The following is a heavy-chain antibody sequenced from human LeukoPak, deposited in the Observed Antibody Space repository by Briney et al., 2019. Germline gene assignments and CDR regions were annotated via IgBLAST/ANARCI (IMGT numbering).Heavy chain of an antibody. Sequence: GGSLRLSCVASGFTFSGSWMHWVRQAPGKGLVWVSRINPNGRITDYADSVKGRFTISRDNARNTVLLQMNSLRAEDTAVYYCARDRPCSASDCTPGDDFDFWGQGALVTVSS. J-gene: IGHJ4*02. D-gene: IGHD2-15*01. CDR2: INPNGRIT. V-gene: IGHV3-74*01. CDR3: ARDRPCSASDCTPGDDFDF. CDR1: GFTFSGSW.